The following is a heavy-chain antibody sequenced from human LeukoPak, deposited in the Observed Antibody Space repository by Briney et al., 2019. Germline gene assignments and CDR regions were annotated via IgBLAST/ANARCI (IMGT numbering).Heavy chain of an antibody. CDR1: GFTFNRCW. CDR2: INPDGRDT. D-gene: IGHD3-22*01. V-gene: IGHV3-7*01. Sequence: GGSLRLSCVVSGFTFNRCWMNWVRQAPGKGLEWVAHINPDGRDTYYVDSVKGRFTISRDNAKNSLYLQMNSLRAEDTAVYYCARDWLYYYDSSGYQFDYWGQGTLVTVSS. J-gene: IGHJ4*02. CDR3: ARDWLYYYDSSGYQFDY.